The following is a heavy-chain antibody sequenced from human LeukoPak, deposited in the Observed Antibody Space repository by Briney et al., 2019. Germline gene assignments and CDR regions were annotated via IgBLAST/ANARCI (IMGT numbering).Heavy chain of an antibody. V-gene: IGHV3-23*01. CDR3: AKDWYSSSWFDY. D-gene: IGHD6-13*01. J-gene: IGHJ4*02. CDR2: ISGSGGST. Sequence: PGGSLRLSCAASGFTFSSYAMSWVRQAPGKGLEWVSAISGSGGSTYYADSVKGRFTISRDNSKNTLYLQMNSLRAEDTAVYHCAKDWYSSSWFDYWGQGTLVTVSS. CDR1: GFTFSSYA.